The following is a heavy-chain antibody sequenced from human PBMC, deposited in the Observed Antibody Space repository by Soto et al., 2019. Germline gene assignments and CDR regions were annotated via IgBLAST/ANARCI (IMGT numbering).Heavy chain of an antibody. CDR1: GFTFSSYA. J-gene: IGHJ4*02. V-gene: IGHV3-23*01. Sequence: GGSLRLSCAASGFTFSSYAMSWVRQAPGKGLEWVSAISGSGGSTYYADSVKGRFTISRDNSKNTLYLQMNGLRAEDTAVYYCAKTGGDSGYDYYFDYWGQGTLVTVSS. CDR3: AKTGGDSGYDYYFDY. CDR2: ISGSGGST. D-gene: IGHD5-12*01.